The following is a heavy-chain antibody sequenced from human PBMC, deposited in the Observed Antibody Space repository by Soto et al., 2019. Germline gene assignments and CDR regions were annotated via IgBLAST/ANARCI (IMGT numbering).Heavy chain of an antibody. Sequence: EVQLVESGGGLVQPGGSLRVSCAASGFTLRSHRIHWVRQAPGKGLEWVSRIDTDGGGTSYADSVKGRFTISTDNAKNTVYLQMKGLRAEDTAVYYGATGFDLWGQGTLVTVSS. CDR1: GFTLRSHR. CDR2: IDTDGGGT. D-gene: IGHD4-17*01. J-gene: IGHJ5*02. V-gene: IGHV3-74*01. CDR3: ATGFDL.